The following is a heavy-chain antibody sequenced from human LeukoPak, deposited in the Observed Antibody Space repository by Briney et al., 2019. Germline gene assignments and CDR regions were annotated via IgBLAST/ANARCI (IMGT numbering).Heavy chain of an antibody. D-gene: IGHD3-9*01. CDR3: ARHTDWSLGSGYYYYMGV. J-gene: IGHJ6*03. CDR2: IYYTGST. CDR1: GGSISRYY. V-gene: IGHV4-59*08. Sequence: PSETLSLTCTVSGGSISRYYWSWIRQPPGKELEYIGYIYYTGSTNYNPSLKSRVTISVDTSKNQFSLKLSSVTAADTAVYYCARHTDWSLGSGYYYYMGVWGKGTTVTVS.